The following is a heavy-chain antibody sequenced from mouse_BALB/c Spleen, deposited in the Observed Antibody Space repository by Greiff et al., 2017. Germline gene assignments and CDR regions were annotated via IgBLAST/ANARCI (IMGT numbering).Heavy chain of an antibody. CDR2: ISSGGST. CDR3: ARNYYGSIYAMDY. Sequence: EVKLMESGGGLVKPGGSLKLSCAASGFTFSSYAMSWVRQTPEKRLEWVASISSGGSTYYPDSVKGRFTISRDNARNILYLQMSSLRSEDTAMYYCARNYYGSIYAMDYWGQGTSVTVSS. J-gene: IGHJ4*01. V-gene: IGHV5-6-5*01. D-gene: IGHD1-1*01. CDR1: GFTFSSYA.